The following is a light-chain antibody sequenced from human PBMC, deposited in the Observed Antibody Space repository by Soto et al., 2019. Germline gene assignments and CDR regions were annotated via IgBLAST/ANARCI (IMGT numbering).Light chain of an antibody. V-gene: IGKV3-11*01. CDR1: QSVSSY. CDR3: QQRSNWNPIN. Sequence: EIVLTQSPATLSLSPGERATLSCRASQSVSSYLAWYQQKPGQAPRLLIYDASNRATGIPARFSGSGSGTDFTLTISSLEPEDFAVYYCQQRSNWNPINFGQGTRWRL. J-gene: IGKJ5*01. CDR2: DAS.